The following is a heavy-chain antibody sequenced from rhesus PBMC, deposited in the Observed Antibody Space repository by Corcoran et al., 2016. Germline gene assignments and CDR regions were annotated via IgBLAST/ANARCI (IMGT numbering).Heavy chain of an antibody. CDR2: IYGSGSST. J-gene: IGHJ4*01. V-gene: IGHV4-169*02. CDR3: ARDRGYCSSTYCSSGYFDY. D-gene: IGHD2-15*01. CDR1: GGSISSSY. Sequence: QLQLQESGPGLVKPSETLSVTCAVSGGSISSSYWSWIRQAPGKGLEWIGYIYGSGSSTNYNPSLKSRVTWSVDTSKNQLSLKLSSVTTADTAVYYCARDRGYCSSTYCSSGYFDYWGQGVLVTVSS.